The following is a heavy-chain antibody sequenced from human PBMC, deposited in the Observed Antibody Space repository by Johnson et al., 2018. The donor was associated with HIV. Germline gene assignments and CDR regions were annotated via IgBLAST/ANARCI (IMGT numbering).Heavy chain of an antibody. J-gene: IGHJ3*02. V-gene: IGHV3-66*02. CDR3: AGGGTESVGYHPAAHFLSALDI. Sequence: VQLVESGGGLVQPGGSLRLSCAASGFPVSSNYMSWVRQAPGKGLEWVSVVYWGGSTYYADSVKGRFTVSPDNSKNTLYRQMNSLRVEDTAINYCAGGGTESVGYHPAAHFLSALDIWGQGTMVTVSS. CDR2: VYWGGST. CDR1: GFPVSSNY. D-gene: IGHD1-7*01.